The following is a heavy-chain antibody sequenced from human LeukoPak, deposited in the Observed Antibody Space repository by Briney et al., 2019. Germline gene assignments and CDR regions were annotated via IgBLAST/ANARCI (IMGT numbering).Heavy chain of an antibody. CDR2: ISSSSSYI. D-gene: IGHD2-2*02. V-gene: IGHV3-21*01. Sequence: PGGSLRLSCAASGFTFSSYSMNWVRQAPGKGLEWVSSISSSSSYIYYADSVKGRFTISRDNAKNSLYLQMNSLRAEDTAVYYCVTGYCSSTSCYRFPQEFDYWGQGTLVTVSS. CDR3: VTGYCSSTSCYRFPQEFDY. CDR1: GFTFSSYS. J-gene: IGHJ4*02.